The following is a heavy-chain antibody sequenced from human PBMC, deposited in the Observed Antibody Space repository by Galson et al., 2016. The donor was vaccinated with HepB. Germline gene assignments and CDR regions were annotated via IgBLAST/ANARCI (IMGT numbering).Heavy chain of an antibody. CDR2: ISYDGINK. V-gene: IGHV3-30*18. D-gene: IGHD2-15*01. CDR1: GFSFSDYG. Sequence: SLRLSCAASGFSFSDYGMHWVRQAPGKGLEWVALISYDGINKHYADSVKGRFTISRDNSKNTLYLQMNSLRAEDTAVFYCAKQFHHSGCSSSLHVWGQGTTVTVSS. J-gene: IGHJ6*02. CDR3: AKQFHHSGCSSSLHV.